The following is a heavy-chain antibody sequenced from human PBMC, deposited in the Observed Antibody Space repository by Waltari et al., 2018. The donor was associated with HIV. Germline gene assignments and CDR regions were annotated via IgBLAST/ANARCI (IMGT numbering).Heavy chain of an antibody. CDR2: IKWKCDVGET. V-gene: IGHV3-15*07. Sequence: VESGRVLVNPGGCLTLSCTWPGFMFRYAWLNWSPLLPRWGREWVGGIKWKCDVGETDYAATGKERVKISRDVWEKIFFRRMSGLKIDDTETYFIVVGGGGAYSFRGPDAVDIWGQGTPVTISS. CDR1: GFMFRYAW. J-gene: IGHJ3*02. D-gene: IGHD2-21*01. CDR3: VVGGGGAYSFRGPDAVDI.